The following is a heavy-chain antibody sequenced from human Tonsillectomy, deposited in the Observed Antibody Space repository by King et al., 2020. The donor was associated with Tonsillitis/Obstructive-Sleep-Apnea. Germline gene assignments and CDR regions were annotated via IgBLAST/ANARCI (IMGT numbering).Heavy chain of an antibody. Sequence: VQLVESGGGLVQPGGSLRLSCAASGFTFSSYDMHWVRHATGKGLEWVSAIGTAGDTYYPGSVKGRFTISRENAKNSLYLQMNSLRAGDTAVYYCARGVRGYSYGYDYWGQGTLVTVSS. CDR1: GFTFSSYD. V-gene: IGHV3-13*04. CDR2: IGTAGDT. D-gene: IGHD5-18*01. CDR3: ARGVRGYSYGYDY. J-gene: IGHJ4*02.